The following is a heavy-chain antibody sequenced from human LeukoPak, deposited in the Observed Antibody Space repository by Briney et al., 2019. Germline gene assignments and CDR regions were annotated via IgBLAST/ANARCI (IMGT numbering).Heavy chain of an antibody. CDR1: GFTFSSYS. CDR2: ISSSSSTI. D-gene: IGHD6-13*01. V-gene: IGHV3-48*04. Sequence: GGSLRLSCAASGFTFSSYSMNWVRQAPGKGLEWVSYISSSSSTIYYADSVKGRFTISRDNAKNSLYLQMNSLRAEDTAVYYCARALVYSSSWYYYYYYMDVWGKGTTVTVSS. CDR3: ARALVYSSSWYYYYYYMDV. J-gene: IGHJ6*03.